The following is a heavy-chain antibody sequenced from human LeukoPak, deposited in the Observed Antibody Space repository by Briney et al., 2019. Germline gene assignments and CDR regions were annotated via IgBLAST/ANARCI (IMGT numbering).Heavy chain of an antibody. V-gene: IGHV3-30-3*01. Sequence: GGSLRLSCAASGFTFSSYAMHWVRQAPGKGLEWVAVISYDGSNKYYADSVKGRFTISRDNSKNTLYLQMNSLRAEDTAVYHCAREEMANDYFDYWGQGTLVTVSS. CDR3: AREEMANDYFDY. CDR2: ISYDGSNK. D-gene: IGHD5-24*01. CDR1: GFTFSSYA. J-gene: IGHJ4*02.